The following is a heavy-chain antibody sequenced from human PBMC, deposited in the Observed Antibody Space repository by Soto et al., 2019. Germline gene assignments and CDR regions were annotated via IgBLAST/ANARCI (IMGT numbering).Heavy chain of an antibody. V-gene: IGHV4-30-2*06. CDR2: ITHLENT. D-gene: IGHD5-12*01. J-gene: IGHJ4*02. Sequence: QLRLQESGSGVGKTSESLSLTCTVFGASISYGGYSWSWIRQSPGRGLEWIGHITHLENTYFNPSFKSRVSMSIDRTTNHFSLKVTSMTAADKGRYFCVRGGGNDPFEYWGQGILVTVSS. CDR1: GASISYGGYS. CDR3: VRGGGNDPFEY.